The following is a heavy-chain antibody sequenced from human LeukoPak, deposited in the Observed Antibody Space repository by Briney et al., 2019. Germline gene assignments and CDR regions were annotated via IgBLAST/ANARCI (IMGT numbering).Heavy chain of an antibody. V-gene: IGHV4-39*01. D-gene: IGHD2-2*01. CDR2: IYYSGST. Sequence: SETLSLTCTVSGDPINSSSYYWGWIRQPPGKGLEWIGSIYYSGSTYYNPSLKSRVAISVDTSKNQFSLKLSSVTAADTAVYYCARQRIVVLNARNWFDPWGQGTLVTVSS. CDR3: ARQRIVVLNARNWFDP. J-gene: IGHJ5*02. CDR1: GDPINSSSYY.